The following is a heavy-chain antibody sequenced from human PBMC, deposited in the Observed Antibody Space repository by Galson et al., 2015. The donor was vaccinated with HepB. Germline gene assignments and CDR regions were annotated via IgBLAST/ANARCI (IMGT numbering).Heavy chain of an antibody. V-gene: IGHV6-1*01. CDR3: ARYDYGDYVEYYGMDV. J-gene: IGHJ6*02. CDR1: GDSVSSNSAA. Sequence: CAISGDSVSSNSAAWNWIRQSPSRGLEWLGRTYYRSKWYNDYAVSVKSRITINPDTSKNQFPLQLNSVTPEDTAVYYCARYDYGDYVEYYGMDVWGQGTTVTVSS. CDR2: TYYRSKWYN. D-gene: IGHD4-17*01.